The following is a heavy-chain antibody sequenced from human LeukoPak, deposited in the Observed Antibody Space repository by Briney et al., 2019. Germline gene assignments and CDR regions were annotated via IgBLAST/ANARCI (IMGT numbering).Heavy chain of an antibody. CDR1: GFNFGDYA. J-gene: IGHJ4*02. V-gene: IGHV3-49*04. CDR3: TGDQTPYY. Sequence: GGSLRLSCTTSGFNFGDYAMTWVRQAPGKGLEWVGFIRSKIYGGTPEYAASVKGRFTISRDDSKGVAYLQMNSLKTEDTAVYYCTGDQTPYYWGQGTLVTVAS. CDR2: IRSKIYGGTP.